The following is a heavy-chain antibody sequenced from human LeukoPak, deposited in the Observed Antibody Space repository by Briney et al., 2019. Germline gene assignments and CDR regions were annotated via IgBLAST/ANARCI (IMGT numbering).Heavy chain of an antibody. CDR3: AREGPDYGDYRPYFDY. CDR1: GYTFTSYY. D-gene: IGHD4-17*01. Sequence: SVNVSCKASGYTFTSYYMHWVRQAPGQGLEGMGIINPSGGSTSYAQKFQGRVTMTRYTSTTTVYMELSSLRSEDTAVYYCAREGPDYGDYRPYFDYWGQGTLVTVSS. V-gene: IGHV1-46*01. CDR2: INPSGGST. J-gene: IGHJ4*02.